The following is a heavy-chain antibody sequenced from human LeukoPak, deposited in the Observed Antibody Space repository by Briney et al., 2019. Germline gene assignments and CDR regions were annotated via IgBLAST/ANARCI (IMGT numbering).Heavy chain of an antibody. V-gene: IGHV3-23*01. D-gene: IGHD2-2*02. J-gene: IGHJ3*02. CDR2: ISGSGGST. CDR1: GFTFSSYA. CDR3: AKDPVVPAAIPDAFDI. Sequence: GGSLRLSCAASGFTFSSYAMSWVRQAPGKGLEWVSAISGSGGSTYYADSVKGRFTISRDNSKNTLYLQMNSLRAEDTAVYYCAKDPVVPAAIPDAFDIWDQGTMVTVSS.